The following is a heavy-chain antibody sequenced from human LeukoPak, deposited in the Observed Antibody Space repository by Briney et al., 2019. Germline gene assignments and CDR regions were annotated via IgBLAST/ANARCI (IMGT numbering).Heavy chain of an antibody. CDR2: IYSRGST. CDR3: AGAANYWGDLDY. D-gene: IGHD7-27*01. J-gene: IGHJ4*02. Sequence: GGSLRLSCAASGFPLSISHMSWVRHSREKGLECGSLIYSRGSTYYADSVKGRFTISRDNSKNTLYFQMNSLRAEDTAVYYCAGAANYWGDLDYWGQGTLVTVSS. V-gene: IGHV3-66*01. CDR1: GFPLSISH.